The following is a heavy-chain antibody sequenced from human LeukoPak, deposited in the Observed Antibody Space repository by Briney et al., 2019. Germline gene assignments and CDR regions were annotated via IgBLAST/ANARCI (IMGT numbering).Heavy chain of an antibody. D-gene: IGHD3-3*01. J-gene: IGHJ6*03. CDR3: ARDRVAQIKNYYCYMDV. Sequence: GASVKVSCKASGYTFTSYYMNWVGQAPGQGLEWMGIINPSGGSTSYAQKFQGRVTMARDTSTSTVYMELSSLRSEDTAVYYCARDRVAQIKNYYCYMDVWGKGTTVTVSS. CDR1: GYTFTSYY. CDR2: INPSGGST. V-gene: IGHV1-46*01.